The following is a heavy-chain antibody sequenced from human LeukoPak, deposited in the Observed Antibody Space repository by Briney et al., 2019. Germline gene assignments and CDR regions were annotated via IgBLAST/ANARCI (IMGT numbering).Heavy chain of an antibody. J-gene: IGHJ4*02. V-gene: IGHV3-7*01. CDR3: ARVRPLNIVVVPAARNFDY. Sequence: GGSLRLSCAASGFTSSSYWMSWVRQAPGKGLEWVANIKQDGSEKYYVDSVKGRFTISRDNAKNSLYLQMNSLRAEDTAVYYCARVRPLNIVVVPAARNFDYWGQGSLVTVSS. D-gene: IGHD2-2*01. CDR2: IKQDGSEK. CDR1: GFTSSSYW.